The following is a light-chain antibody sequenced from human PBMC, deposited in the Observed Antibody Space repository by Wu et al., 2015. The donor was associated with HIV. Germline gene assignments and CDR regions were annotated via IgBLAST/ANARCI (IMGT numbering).Light chain of an antibody. CDR1: QSISNY. Sequence: DIQMTQSPSSLSASVGDSLTITCRASQSISNYLNWYQQKPGKAPKLLTYAASSLQSGVPSRFSGSGSGTDFTLTISSLQPEDFATYYCQQSYSTPRTFGLGTKVEIK. V-gene: IGKV1-39*01. J-gene: IGKJ1*01. CDR3: QQSYSTPRT. CDR2: AAS.